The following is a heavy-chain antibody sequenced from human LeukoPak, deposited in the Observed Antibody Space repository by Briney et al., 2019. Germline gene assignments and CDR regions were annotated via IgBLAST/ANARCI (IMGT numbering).Heavy chain of an antibody. CDR3: ARGQSCTNGVCYYFDS. J-gene: IGHJ4*02. Sequence: GGSLRLSCAASGFIFSSYWMSWVRQAPGEGLEWVANVNQDGSDKYYLDSVKGRFTISRSDAKNSLYLQMNSLRAEDTAVYYCARGQSCTNGVCYYFDSWGQGTLVTVSS. V-gene: IGHV3-7*02. CDR1: GFIFSSYW. CDR2: VNQDGSDK. D-gene: IGHD2-8*01.